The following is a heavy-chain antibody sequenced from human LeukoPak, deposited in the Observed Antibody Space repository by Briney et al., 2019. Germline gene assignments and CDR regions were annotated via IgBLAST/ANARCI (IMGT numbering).Heavy chain of an antibody. Sequence: SETLSLTCTVSGGSISNSDYYWGWIRQPPGKGLDWIGYIYYSESTNYKPSLKSRVTMSVDTSKNQFSLKLSSVTAADTAVYYCARGYSGYIYYCDYWGQGTLVTVSS. CDR3: ARGYSGYIYYCDY. CDR2: IYYSEST. D-gene: IGHD5-12*01. V-gene: IGHV4-61*05. CDR1: GGSISNSDYY. J-gene: IGHJ4*02.